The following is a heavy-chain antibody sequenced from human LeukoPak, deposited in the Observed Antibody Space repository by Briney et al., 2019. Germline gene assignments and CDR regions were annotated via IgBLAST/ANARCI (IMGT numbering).Heavy chain of an antibody. CDR2: ISSSSSYI. CDR1: GFTFSSYS. Sequence: GGSLRLSCAASGFTFSSYSMNWVRQAPGKGLEWVSSISSSSSYIYHADSVKGRFTISRDNAKNSLYLQMNSLRAEDTAVYYCARDFAVRGAPSDYWGQGTLVTVSS. J-gene: IGHJ4*02. D-gene: IGHD3-10*01. CDR3: ARDFAVRGAPSDY. V-gene: IGHV3-21*01.